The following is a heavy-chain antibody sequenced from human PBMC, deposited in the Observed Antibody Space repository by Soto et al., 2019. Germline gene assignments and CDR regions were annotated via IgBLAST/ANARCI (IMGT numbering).Heavy chain of an antibody. V-gene: IGHV4-59*01. D-gene: IGHD3-10*01. Sequence: QVQLQESGPGLVKPSETLSLTCTVSGGSISSYYWSWIRQPPGKGLEWIGYIYYSGSTNYNPSLKSRVTISVDTSKNQFSLKLSSVTAADTAVYYCARVRMVRGVIIGGWFDPWGQGTLVTVSS. CDR1: GGSISSYY. CDR2: IYYSGST. J-gene: IGHJ5*02. CDR3: ARVRMVRGVIIGGWFDP.